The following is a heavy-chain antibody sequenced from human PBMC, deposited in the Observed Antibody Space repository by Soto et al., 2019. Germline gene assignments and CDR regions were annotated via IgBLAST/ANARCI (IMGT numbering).Heavy chain of an antibody. V-gene: IGHV3-64D*06. J-gene: IGHJ4*02. Sequence: PGGFLRLSCSASGVTFISYAMHWVRQVPGKRLEYVSAISSNGGSTYYADSVKGRFNISRDNSKNTLYLKMSSLSADYTAVYYCVKGVPAALYYFDYWGQGTLVTVSS. CDR1: GVTFISYA. CDR3: VKGVPAALYYFDY. D-gene: IGHD2-2*01. CDR2: ISSNGGST.